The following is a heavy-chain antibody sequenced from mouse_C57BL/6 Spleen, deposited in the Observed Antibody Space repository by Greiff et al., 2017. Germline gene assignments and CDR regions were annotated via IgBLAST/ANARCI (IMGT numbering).Heavy chain of an antibody. CDR1: GFTFSDYG. CDR3: ARALTTVVPMDY. CDR2: ISSGSSTI. Sequence: EVKLMESGGGLVKPGGSLKLSCAASGFTFSDYGMHWVRQAPEKGLEWVAYISSGSSTIYYADTVKGRFTISRDNAKNTLFLQMTSLSSEDTAMYYCARALTTVVPMDYWGQGTSVTVSS. V-gene: IGHV5-17*01. J-gene: IGHJ4*01. D-gene: IGHD1-1*01.